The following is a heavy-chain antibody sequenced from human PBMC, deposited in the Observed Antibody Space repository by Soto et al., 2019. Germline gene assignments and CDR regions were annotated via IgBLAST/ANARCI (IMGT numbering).Heavy chain of an antibody. CDR3: ARQIYDSDTGPNFQYYFDS. CDR2: IDPSDSQT. Sequence: PGESLKLSCKVSGYSFARYWITWVRQKPGKGLEWMGRIDPSDSQTYYSPSFRGHVTISATKSITTVFLQWSSLRASDTAMYYCARQIYDSDTGPNFQYYFDSWGQGTPVTVSS. CDR1: GYSFARYW. J-gene: IGHJ4*02. D-gene: IGHD3-22*01. V-gene: IGHV5-10-1*01.